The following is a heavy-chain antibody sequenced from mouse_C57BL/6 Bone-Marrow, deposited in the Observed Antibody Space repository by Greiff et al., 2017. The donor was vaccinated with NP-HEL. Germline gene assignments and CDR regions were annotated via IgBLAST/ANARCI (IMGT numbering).Heavy chain of an antibody. CDR2: IDPNSGGP. CDR1: GYTFTSSW. V-gene: IGHV1-72*01. Sequence: QVQLQQPGADLVKPGASVKLSCKASGYTFTSSWMHWVKQRPGRGLEWIGRIDPNSGGPKFNEKFKTKATLTVDKPSSTAYMQLSSLTSEDSAVYYCARYYYGSRGWYFDVWGTGTTVTVSS. J-gene: IGHJ1*03. D-gene: IGHD1-1*01. CDR3: ARYYYGSRGWYFDV.